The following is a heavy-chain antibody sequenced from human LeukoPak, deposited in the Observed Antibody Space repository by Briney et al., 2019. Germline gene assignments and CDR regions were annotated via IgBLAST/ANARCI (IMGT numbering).Heavy chain of an antibody. CDR1: GGSISSYY. Sequence: SETLSLTCTVSGGSISSYYWSWIRQPAGKGLEWIGRIYTSGSTNYNPSLKSRVTMSVDTSKNQFSLKLSSVTAADTAVYYCARERNYYDSSGYNGAFDIWSQGTMVTVSS. V-gene: IGHV4-4*07. CDR3: ARERNYYDSSGYNGAFDI. D-gene: IGHD3-22*01. CDR2: IYTSGST. J-gene: IGHJ3*02.